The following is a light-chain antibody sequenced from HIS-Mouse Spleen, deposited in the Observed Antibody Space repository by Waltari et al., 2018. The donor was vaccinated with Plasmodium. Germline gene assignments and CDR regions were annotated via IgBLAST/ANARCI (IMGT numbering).Light chain of an antibody. J-gene: IGLJ2*01. CDR2: EVS. CDR3: SSYAGSNNLV. CDR1: TSAAGGYNY. V-gene: IGLV2-8*01. Sequence: QSALTQPPSASGSPRPSVTISCTGTTSAAGGYNYASWYQQHPGKAPKLMIYEVSKRPSGVPDRFSGSKSGNTASLTVSGLQAEDEADYYCSSYAGSNNLVFGGGTKLTVL.